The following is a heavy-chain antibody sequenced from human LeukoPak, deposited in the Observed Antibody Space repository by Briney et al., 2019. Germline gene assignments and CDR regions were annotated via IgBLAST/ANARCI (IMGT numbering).Heavy chain of an antibody. CDR3: ARDTPLAIGHFDY. V-gene: IGHV3-30*04. D-gene: IGHD1-1*01. Sequence: PGGSLRLSCAASGFTFSSYAMHWVRQAPGKGLEWVAVISYDGSNKYYADSVKGRFTISRDNSKNTLYLQMNSLRAEDTAVYYCARDTPLAIGHFDYWGQGTLVTVSS. J-gene: IGHJ4*02. CDR2: ISYDGSNK. CDR1: GFTFSSYA.